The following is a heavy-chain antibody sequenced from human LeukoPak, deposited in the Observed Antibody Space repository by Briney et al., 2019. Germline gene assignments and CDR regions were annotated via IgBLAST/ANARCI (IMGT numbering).Heavy chain of an antibody. J-gene: IGHJ4*02. CDR3: ARFGFGRVSNPNHWTDY. D-gene: IGHD3-10*01. Sequence: GESLKISCKGSGYSFTSYWIGWVRQMPGKGLEWMGIIYPDDSDTRYSPSFQGQVTISADKSTSTAYLQWSSLKASDTAMYYCARFGFGRVSNPNHWTDYWGQGTLVTVSS. CDR1: GYSFTSYW. CDR2: IYPDDSDT. V-gene: IGHV5-51*01.